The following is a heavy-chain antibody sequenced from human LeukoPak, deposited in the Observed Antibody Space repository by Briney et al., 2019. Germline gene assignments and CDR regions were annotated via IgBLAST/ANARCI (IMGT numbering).Heavy chain of an antibody. Sequence: ASVEVSCKASGYTFTGYYMHWVRQAPGQGLEWMGWISTYNGDTNYAQKLQGRVTMTTDTSTSTAYMELRSLRSDDTAVYYCAREGLGELTLDYWGQGTLVTVSS. J-gene: IGHJ4*02. D-gene: IGHD3-16*01. CDR2: ISTYNGDT. V-gene: IGHV1-18*04. CDR3: AREGLGELTLDY. CDR1: GYTFTGYY.